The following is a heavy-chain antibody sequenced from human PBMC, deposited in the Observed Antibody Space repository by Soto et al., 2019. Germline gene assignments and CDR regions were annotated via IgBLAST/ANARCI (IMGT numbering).Heavy chain of an antibody. V-gene: IGHV1-69*13. CDR1: GGTFSSYA. Sequence: ASVKVSCKASGGTFSSYAISWVRQAPGQGLEWMGGIIPIFGTANYAQKFQGRVTITADESTSTAYMELSSLRSEDTAVYYCARDQVAIPVYYYYGMDVWGQGTTVTVSS. CDR3: ARDQVAIPVYYYYGMDV. J-gene: IGHJ6*02. D-gene: IGHD5-12*01. CDR2: IIPIFGTA.